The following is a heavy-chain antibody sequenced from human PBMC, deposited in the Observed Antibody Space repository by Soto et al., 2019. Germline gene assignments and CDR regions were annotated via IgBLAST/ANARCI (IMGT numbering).Heavy chain of an antibody. CDR1: GFTFSSYS. CDR3: ARDNYGDYLLGY. J-gene: IGHJ4*02. Sequence: EVQLVESGGGLVQPGGSLRLSCAASGFTFSSYSMNWVRLAPGKGLEWVSYISSSTNTIYYADSVKGRFTISRDNANNSLYLQMNYLRAEDTAVYYCARDNYGDYLLGYWGQGTLVTVSS. D-gene: IGHD4-17*01. CDR2: ISSSTNTI. V-gene: IGHV3-48*01.